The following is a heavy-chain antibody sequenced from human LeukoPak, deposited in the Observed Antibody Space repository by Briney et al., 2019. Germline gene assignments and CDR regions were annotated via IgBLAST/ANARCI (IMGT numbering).Heavy chain of an antibody. Sequence: GGSLXLSCAASGFTFDDYAMHWVRQAPGKGLEWVSGISGSGGSTYYADSVKGRFTISRDNSKKTLYLQMNSLRAEDTAVYYCXKXLYXTSTPXPPYYYYYMDVWGKGTTATVSS. V-gene: IGHV3-23*01. CDR1: GFTFDDYA. CDR2: ISGSGGST. CDR3: XKXLYXTSTPXPPYYYYYMDV. J-gene: IGHJ6*03. D-gene: IGHD6-6*01.